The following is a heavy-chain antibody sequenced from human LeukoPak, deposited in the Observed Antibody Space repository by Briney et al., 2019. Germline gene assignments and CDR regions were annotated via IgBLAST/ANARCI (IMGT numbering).Heavy chain of an antibody. Sequence: SETLSLTCTVSGGSISSYYWSWIRQPAGKGLEWIGRIYTSGSTNYNPSLKSRVTMSVDTSKNQFSLKLSSVTAADTAVYYCAREGPLYYYYYMDVWGKGTTITVSS. J-gene: IGHJ6*03. CDR2: IYTSGST. V-gene: IGHV4-4*07. CDR1: GGSISSYY. CDR3: AREGPLYYYYYMDV.